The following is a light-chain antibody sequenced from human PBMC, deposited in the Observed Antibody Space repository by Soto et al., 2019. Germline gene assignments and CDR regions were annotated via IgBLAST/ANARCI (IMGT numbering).Light chain of an antibody. Sequence: SVLTQSPSASGTPGQMVTISCSGSASTIGRNYVYWYQQLPGTAPKLLIYRNSQRPSGVPDRFSGSKSGTSAPLAISGLRSEDEADYYCAAWDDNLSGLYVFGAGTKVTVL. J-gene: IGLJ1*01. V-gene: IGLV1-47*01. CDR2: RNS. CDR3: AAWDDNLSGLYV. CDR1: ASTIGRNY.